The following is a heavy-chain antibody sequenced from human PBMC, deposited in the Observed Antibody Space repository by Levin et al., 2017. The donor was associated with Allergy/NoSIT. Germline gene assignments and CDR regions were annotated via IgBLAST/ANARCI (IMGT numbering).Heavy chain of an antibody. CDR3: VRGTNMDVYEQPFDY. D-gene: IGHD2/OR15-2a*01. J-gene: IGHJ4*02. Sequence: PGGSLRLSCAVSGLTFSSSSMNWVRQAPGKGLEWVSSISSGSDYIYYADSVKGRFTISRDNAKNSLYLQMHSLRAEDTALYYCVRGTNMDVYEQPFDYWGQGTLVTVSS. CDR2: ISSGSDYI. CDR1: GLTFSSSS. V-gene: IGHV3-21*01.